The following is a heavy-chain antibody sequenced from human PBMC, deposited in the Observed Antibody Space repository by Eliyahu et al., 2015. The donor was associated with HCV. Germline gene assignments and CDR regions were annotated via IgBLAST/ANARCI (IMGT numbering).Heavy chain of an antibody. D-gene: IGHD3-10*01. CDR2: IIPIFGTA. CDR1: GCAFSSYA. CDR3: AKSPNYYGSGSYHYYGMDV. V-gene: IGHV1-69*01. J-gene: IGHJ6*02. Sequence: EVKKCGWSVTVSCKASGCAFSSYAISWVRQAPGXGLEWMXGIIPIFGTANYAQNFQGRVTITADEXTSTAYMXLSSLRSEDTTVYYCAKSPNYYGSGSYHYYGMDVWGQGTTVTVSS.